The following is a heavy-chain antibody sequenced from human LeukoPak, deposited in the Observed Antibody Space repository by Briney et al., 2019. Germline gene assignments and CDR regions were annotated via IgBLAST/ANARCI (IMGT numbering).Heavy chain of an antibody. CDR3: ARGYYYGSGSYYSWFDP. CDR2: MNPNSGNT. J-gene: IGHJ5*02. Sequence: ASVKVSCTASGYTFTSYDINWVRQATGQGLEWMGWMNPNSGNTGYAQKFQGRVTMTRNTSISTAYMELSSLRSEDTAVYYCARGYYYGSGSYYSWFDPWGQGTLVTVSS. V-gene: IGHV1-8*01. D-gene: IGHD3-10*01. CDR1: GYTFTSYD.